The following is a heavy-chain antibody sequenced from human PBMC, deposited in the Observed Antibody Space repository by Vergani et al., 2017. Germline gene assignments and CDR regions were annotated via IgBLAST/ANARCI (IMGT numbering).Heavy chain of an antibody. CDR1: GYSISRGYY. J-gene: IGHJ6*02. D-gene: IGHD2-15*01. CDR2: INHSGST. Sequence: QVQLQESGPGVVKPSQTLSLTCSVSGYSISRGYYWGWIRQPPGKGLEWIGEINHSGSTNYNPSLKSRVTISVDTSKNQFSLKLSSVTAADTAVYYCARLETRYCSGGSCYPSYGMDVWGQGTTVTVSS. CDR3: ARLETRYCSGGSCYPSYGMDV. V-gene: IGHV4-38-2*02.